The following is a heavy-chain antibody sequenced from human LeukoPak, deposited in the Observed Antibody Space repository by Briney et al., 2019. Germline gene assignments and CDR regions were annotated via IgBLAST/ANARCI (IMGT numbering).Heavy chain of an antibody. Sequence: ASVKVSCKASGGTFSSYAISWVRQAPGQGLEWMGGIIPIFGTANYAQKFQGRVTITADESTSTAYMELSSLRSEDTAVYYCARVSPWGYLVDYWGRGTLVTVSS. CDR1: GGTFSSYA. CDR3: ARVSPWGYLVDY. J-gene: IGHJ4*02. CDR2: IIPIFGTA. V-gene: IGHV1-69*13. D-gene: IGHD5-12*01.